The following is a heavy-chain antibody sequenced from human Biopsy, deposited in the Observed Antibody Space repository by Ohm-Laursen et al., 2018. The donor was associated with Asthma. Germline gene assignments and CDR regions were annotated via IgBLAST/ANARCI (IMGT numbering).Heavy chain of an antibody. CDR2: VYYSGST. Sequence: PGTLSLTCTVSGGSINNFYWSWIRQPPGKGLESNGHVYYSGSTNYNPSLKSRVTISIDASKNQFSLKLTSVTAADTAVYYCARGVDRVTGLLDHFDSWGQGTLVTVSS. V-gene: IGHV4-59*01. D-gene: IGHD2-21*02. CDR3: ARGVDRVTGLLDHFDS. CDR1: GGSINNFY. J-gene: IGHJ4*02.